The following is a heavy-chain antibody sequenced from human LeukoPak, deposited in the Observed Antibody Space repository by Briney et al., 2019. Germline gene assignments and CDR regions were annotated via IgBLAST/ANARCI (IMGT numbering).Heavy chain of an antibody. CDR2: VNHSGST. CDR3: ARGLRSSAPGDY. V-gene: IGHV4-34*01. J-gene: IGHJ4*02. D-gene: IGHD3-3*01. CDR1: GVSFSGYY. Sequence: SETLSLTCAVYGVSFSGYYWSWISQSPGKGLEWIGEVNHSGSTNYNTPLKSRVTISVDTYKNQFSLKLSSVTAADTAVYYCARGLRSSAPGDYWGQGTLVTVSS.